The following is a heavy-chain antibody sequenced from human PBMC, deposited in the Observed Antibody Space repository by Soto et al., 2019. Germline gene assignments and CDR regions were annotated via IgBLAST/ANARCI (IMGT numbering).Heavy chain of an antibody. J-gene: IGHJ4*02. CDR1: GFTFSSYW. D-gene: IGHD2-15*01. CDR2: INTDGSIT. Sequence: PGGSLRLSCAASGFTFSSYWMHCVRQVPGKGLVWVSRINTDGSITSHADSVKGRFTISRDNAKNTLYLQMNSLRADDTAVYYCTRDSGGRDAYWGQGALVTVSS. CDR3: TRDSGGRDAY. V-gene: IGHV3-74*01.